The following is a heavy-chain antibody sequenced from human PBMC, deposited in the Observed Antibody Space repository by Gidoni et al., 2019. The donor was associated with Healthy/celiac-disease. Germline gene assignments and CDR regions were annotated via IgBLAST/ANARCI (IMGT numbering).Heavy chain of an antibody. CDR3: ARDHRGDLDY. V-gene: IGHV3-7*01. CDR2: IKQDGSEK. CDR1: GFTFSSYW. J-gene: IGHJ4*02. Sequence: EVQLVESGGGLVQPGGSLRLSCVASGFTFSSYWMSWVRQAPGKGLEWVANIKQDGSEKYYVDSVKGRFTISRDNAKNSLYLQMNSLRAEDTAVYYCARDHRGDLDYWGQGTLVTVSS.